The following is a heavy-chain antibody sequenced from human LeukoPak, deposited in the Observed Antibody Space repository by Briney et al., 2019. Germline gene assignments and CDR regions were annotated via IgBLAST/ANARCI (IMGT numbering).Heavy chain of an antibody. CDR2: IYYSGST. V-gene: IGHV4-39*07. J-gene: IGHJ5*02. CDR1: GGSISSSNFY. Sequence: TPSETLSLTCTVSGGSISSSNFYWGWIRQPPGKGLEWIGSIYYSGSTYYNPSLKSRVTISVDTSKNQFSLKLSSVTAADTAVYYCARAVMITFGGVISLFDPWGQGTLVTVSS. D-gene: IGHD3-16*02. CDR3: ARAVMITFGGVISLFDP.